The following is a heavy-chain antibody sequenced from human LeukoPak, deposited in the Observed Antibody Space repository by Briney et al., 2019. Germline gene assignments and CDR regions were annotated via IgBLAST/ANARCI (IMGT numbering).Heavy chain of an antibody. J-gene: IGHJ4*02. CDR1: GYTFTGYY. D-gene: IGHD1-26*01. V-gene: IGHV1-2*02. CDR2: INPNSGGT. Sequence: ASVKVSCKASGYTFTGYYMHWVRQAPGQGLEWMGWINPNSGGTNYAQKFQGRVTMTRDTSISTAYMELSRLRSDDTAVYYCAGDIGGIVGAPLDYRGQGTLVTVSS. CDR3: AGDIGGIVGAPLDY.